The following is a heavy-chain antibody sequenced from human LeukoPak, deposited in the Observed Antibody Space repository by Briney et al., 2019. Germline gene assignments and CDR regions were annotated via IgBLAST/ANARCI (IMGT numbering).Heavy chain of an antibody. CDR1: GGTFSSYA. D-gene: IGHD4-17*01. CDR3: ARDLRYYYWYFDL. V-gene: IGHV1-69*04. Sequence: SVKFSCKASGGTFSSYAISWVRQAPGQGLEWMGRIIPILGIANYAQKFQGRVTITADKSTSTAYMELSSLRSEDTAVYYCARDLRYYYWYFDLWGRGTLVTVSS. J-gene: IGHJ2*01. CDR2: IIPILGIA.